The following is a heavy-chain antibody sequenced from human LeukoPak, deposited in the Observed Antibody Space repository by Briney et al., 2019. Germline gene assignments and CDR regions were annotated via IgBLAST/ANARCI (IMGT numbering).Heavy chain of an antibody. CDR1: GYTFTTYG. V-gene: IGHV1-18*01. CDR2: ISGYNGNT. D-gene: IGHD3-10*01. J-gene: IGHJ4*02. Sequence: GASVKVPCKASGYTFTTYGFSWVRQAPGQGLEWMGWISGYNGNTNYAQKLQGRVTMTTDTSTNTAYMELRSLRSDDTAVYYCARDRRSMVRGVNTLFDYWGQGTLVTVSS. CDR3: ARDRRSMVRGVNTLFDY.